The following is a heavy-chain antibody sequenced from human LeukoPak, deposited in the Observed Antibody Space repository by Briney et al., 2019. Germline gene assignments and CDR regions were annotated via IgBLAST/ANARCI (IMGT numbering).Heavy chain of an antibody. CDR3: ARVVVGYYGSGGSLQPGTSDY. D-gene: IGHD3-10*01. V-gene: IGHV1-18*01. CDR1: GYTFTSYG. Sequence: ASVKVSCKASGYTFTSYGISWVRQAPGQGLEWMGWISAYNGNTNYAQKLQGRVTMTTDTSTSTAYMELRSLRSDDTAVYYCARVVVGYYGSGGSLQPGTSDYWGQGTLVTVSS. CDR2: ISAYNGNT. J-gene: IGHJ4*02.